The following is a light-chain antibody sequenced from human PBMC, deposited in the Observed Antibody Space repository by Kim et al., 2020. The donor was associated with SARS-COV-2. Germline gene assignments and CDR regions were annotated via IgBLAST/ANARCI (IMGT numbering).Light chain of an antibody. V-gene: IGKV3-11*01. CDR3: QQRSFWLYT. CDR2: DAS. J-gene: IGKJ2*01. Sequence: SLSPGERATLSCRASQSVSSSLAWYQQKPGQAPRLLIYDASNRATGIPARFSGSGSGTDFTLTISSLAPEDFALYYCQQRSFWLYTFGQGTKLEI. CDR1: QSVSSS.